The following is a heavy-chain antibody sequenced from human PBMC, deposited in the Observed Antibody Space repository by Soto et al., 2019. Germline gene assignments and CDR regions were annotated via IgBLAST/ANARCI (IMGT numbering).Heavy chain of an antibody. CDR2: ISYDGSNE. CDR3: ARDQGKYFDWQQHFDY. Sequence: QVQVVESGGGMVQPGRSLRLSCAASGFTFSSHAMHWVRQAPGKGLEWVAVISYDGSNEYYADSVKGRFTISRDNSKNTLFLQMNTLRAEDTALYYCARDQGKYFDWQQHFDYWGQGTLVTVSS. J-gene: IGHJ4*02. D-gene: IGHD3-9*01. V-gene: IGHV3-30-3*01. CDR1: GFTFSSHA.